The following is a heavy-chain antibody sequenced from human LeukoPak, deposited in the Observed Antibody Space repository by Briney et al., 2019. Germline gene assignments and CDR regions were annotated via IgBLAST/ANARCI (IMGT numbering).Heavy chain of an antibody. Sequence: PSETLSLTCAAYGGSFSGYYWSWIRQPPGKGLEWIGEINHSGSTNYNPSLKSRITISVDTSKNQFSLKLSSVTAADTAVYYCARDYGDYSCDYWGQGTLVTVSS. J-gene: IGHJ4*02. CDR2: INHSGST. CDR3: ARDYGDYSCDY. V-gene: IGHV4-34*01. CDR1: GGSFSGYY. D-gene: IGHD4-17*01.